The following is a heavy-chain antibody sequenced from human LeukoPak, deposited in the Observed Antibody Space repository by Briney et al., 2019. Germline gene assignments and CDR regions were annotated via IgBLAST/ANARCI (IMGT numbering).Heavy chain of an antibody. J-gene: IGHJ6*02. CDR2: INPNSGGT. V-gene: IGHV1-2*02. CDR3: AREFSGNPGYYGMDA. CDR1: GYTFTGYY. Sequence: ASVKVSCKASGYTFTGYYMHWVRQAPGQGLEWMGWINPNSGGTNYAQKFQGRVTMTRDTSISTAYMELSRLRSDDTAVYYCAREFSGNPGYYGMDAWGQGTTVTVSS. D-gene: IGHD3-10*01.